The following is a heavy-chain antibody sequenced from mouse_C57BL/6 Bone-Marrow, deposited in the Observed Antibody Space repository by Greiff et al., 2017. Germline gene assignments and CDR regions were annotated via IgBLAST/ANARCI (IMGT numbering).Heavy chain of an antibody. J-gene: IGHJ2*01. CDR1: GYTFTSYW. CDR3: ARGYYYGSSRSWGNY. V-gene: IGHV1-59*01. Sequence: QVQLQQSGAELVRPGTSVKLSCKASGYTFTSYWMHWVKQRPGQGLEWIGVIDPSDSYTNYNQKFKGKATLTVDPSSITAYMQLSSLTSEDSAVYYCARGYYYGSSRSWGNYWGQGTTLTVSS. D-gene: IGHD1-1*01. CDR2: IDPSDSYT.